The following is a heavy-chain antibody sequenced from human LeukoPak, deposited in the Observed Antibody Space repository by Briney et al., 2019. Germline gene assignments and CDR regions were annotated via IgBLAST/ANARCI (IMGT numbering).Heavy chain of an antibody. CDR2: MYRTGST. Sequence: SETLSLTCTVSGGSISTYYWSWIQQPPGKGLEWIGYMYRTGSTNYNPSLKSRVTITPDTSKNQFSLRLTSVTAADTAVYYCAREGTYGWYNWFDPWGQGTLVTVSS. D-gene: IGHD6-19*01. V-gene: IGHV4-59*01. CDR3: AREGTYGWYNWFDP. J-gene: IGHJ5*02. CDR1: GGSISTYY.